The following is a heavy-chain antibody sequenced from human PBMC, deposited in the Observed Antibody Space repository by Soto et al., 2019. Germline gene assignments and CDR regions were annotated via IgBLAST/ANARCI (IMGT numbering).Heavy chain of an antibody. CDR1: GGTFSSYA. CDR3: AGKHCSGGSCYSGEGYYYGMDV. V-gene: IGHV1-69*12. D-gene: IGHD2-15*01. CDR2: IIPIFGTA. J-gene: IGHJ6*02. Sequence: QVQLVQSGAEVKKPGTSVKVSCKASGGTFSSYAISWVRQAPGQGLEWMGGIIPIFGTANYAQKFQGRVTITADESTSTAYMELSSLRSEDTAVYYCAGKHCSGGSCYSGEGYYYGMDVWGQGTTVTVSS.